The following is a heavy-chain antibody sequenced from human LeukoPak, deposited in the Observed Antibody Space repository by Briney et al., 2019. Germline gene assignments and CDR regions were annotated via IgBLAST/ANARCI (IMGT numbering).Heavy chain of an antibody. Sequence: SETLSLTCTVSRGSISSSSYYWGWIRQPPGKGLEWIGSIYCSGSTYYNPSLKSRVTISVDTSKNQFSLKLSSVTAADTAVYYCASVLSGYQLYNWFDPWGQGTLVTVSS. CDR2: IYCSGST. V-gene: IGHV4-39*01. J-gene: IGHJ5*02. CDR3: ASVLSGYQLYNWFDP. D-gene: IGHD2-2*01. CDR1: RGSISSSSYY.